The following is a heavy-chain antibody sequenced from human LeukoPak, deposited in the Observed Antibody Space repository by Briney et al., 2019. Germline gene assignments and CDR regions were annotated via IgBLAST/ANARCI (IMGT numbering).Heavy chain of an antibody. V-gene: IGHV4-39*01. CDR2: IYYSGNT. D-gene: IGHD1-26*01. CDR1: GGSISSSSYY. CDR3: ARQGAGGRAFDI. Sequence: SETLSLTCTVSGGSISSSSYYWGWIRQPPGKGLEWIGSIYYSGNTYYNPSLQSRATISVDTSKNQFSLKLSSVTAADTAVYNCARQGAGGRAFDIWGQGTMVTVSS. J-gene: IGHJ3*02.